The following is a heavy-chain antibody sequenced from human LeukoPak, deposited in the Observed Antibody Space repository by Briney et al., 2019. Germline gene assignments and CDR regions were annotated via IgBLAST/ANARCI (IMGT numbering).Heavy chain of an antibody. J-gene: IGHJ4*02. CDR2: IYYSGST. V-gene: IGHV4-59*01. Sequence: SETLSLTCTASGGSISSYYWSWIRQPPGKGLEWIGYIYYSGSTNYNPSLKSRVTISVDTSKNQVSLKLSSVTAADTAVYYCARDRNYYDSSGYYFANWGQGTLVTVSS. CDR1: GGSISSYY. CDR3: ARDRNYYDSSGYYFAN. D-gene: IGHD3-22*01.